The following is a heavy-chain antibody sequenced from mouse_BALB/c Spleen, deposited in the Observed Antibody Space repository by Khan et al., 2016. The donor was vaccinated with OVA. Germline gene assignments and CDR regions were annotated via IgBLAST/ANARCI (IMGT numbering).Heavy chain of an antibody. CDR1: GFTFSRFG. Sequence: EVMLVESGGGLVQPGGSRKLSCAASGFTFSRFGMHWVRQAPEKGLEWVAYISSGSSTIYYGDTVKGRFTISRDNTKNTLFLQMTSLRSEDTAMYYCARDSNFDYWGQGTTLTVSS. J-gene: IGHJ2*01. CDR3: ARDSNFDY. V-gene: IGHV5-17*02. CDR2: ISSGSSTI.